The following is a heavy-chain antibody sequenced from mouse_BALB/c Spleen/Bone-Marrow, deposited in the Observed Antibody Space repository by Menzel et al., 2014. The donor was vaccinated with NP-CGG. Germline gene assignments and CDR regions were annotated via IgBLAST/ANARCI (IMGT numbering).Heavy chain of an antibody. CDR3: ARGFLGYFDY. CDR2: ISIYSGNT. Sequence: QVQLKESGPELVRPGVSVKISCKGSGYTVTDYPMHWVKQSHAKSLEWIGVISIYSGNTNYNQNFKGKAKMTVDKSSSTVYMELARLTSEDSAIYHCARGFLGYFDYWGQGTTLTVSS. J-gene: IGHJ2*01. CDR1: GYTVTDYP. V-gene: IGHV1S137*01.